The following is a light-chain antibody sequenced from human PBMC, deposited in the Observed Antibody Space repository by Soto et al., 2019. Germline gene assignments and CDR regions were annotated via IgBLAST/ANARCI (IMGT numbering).Light chain of an antibody. CDR2: EVS. Sequence: QSALTQPASVSGSPGQSITISCTGTSSDVGGYNYVSWYQQYPGKAPKLMIYEVSNRPSGVSNRFSGSKSGNTASLTISGLQAEDEADYYCSSYTSSNTPVVFGGGTHLTVL. V-gene: IGLV2-14*01. J-gene: IGLJ2*01. CDR3: SSYTSSNTPVV. CDR1: SSDVGGYNY.